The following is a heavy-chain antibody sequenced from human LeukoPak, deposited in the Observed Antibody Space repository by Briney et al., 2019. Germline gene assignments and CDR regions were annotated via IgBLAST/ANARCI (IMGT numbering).Heavy chain of an antibody. V-gene: IGHV3-7*01. Sequence: GGSLRLSCAASGFTFSNYWMSWVRQAPGKGLEWVANIKQDGSERYYVDSVRGRFTISRDNTKTSIYLQMSSLRIEDTAVYYCARWAAAGTQSATLIDIWGRGTMVTVSS. CDR1: GFTFSNYW. J-gene: IGHJ3*02. CDR3: ARWAAAGTQSATLIDI. CDR2: IKQDGSER. D-gene: IGHD6-13*01.